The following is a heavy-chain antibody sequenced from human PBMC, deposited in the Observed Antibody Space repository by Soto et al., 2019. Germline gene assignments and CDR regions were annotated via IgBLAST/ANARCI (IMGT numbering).Heavy chain of an antibody. J-gene: IGHJ4*02. V-gene: IGHV3-23*01. CDR1: GCTFSSYA. D-gene: IGHD1-26*01. Sequence: PGGSPRLSCAASGCTFSSYAMSWVRQAPGKGLEWVSAISGSGGSTYYADSVKGRFTISRDNSKNTLYLQMNSLRAEDTAVYYCAKRPASGSYPAIDYWGQGTLVTVSS. CDR3: AKRPASGSYPAIDY. CDR2: ISGSGGST.